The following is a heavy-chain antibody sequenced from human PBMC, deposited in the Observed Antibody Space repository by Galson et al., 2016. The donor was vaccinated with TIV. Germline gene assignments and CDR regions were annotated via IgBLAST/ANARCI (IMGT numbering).Heavy chain of an antibody. CDR3: AIHRGNMVARFGY. CDR1: GYSFTTYW. D-gene: IGHD5-12*01. J-gene: IGHJ4*02. Sequence: QSGAEVKKPGESLRISCKGSGYSFTTYWISWVRLMPGKGLEWMGKIDPRDSYTNDNTSLQGHVTISADKSINIAYLQWGSLKASESAMYYCAIHRGNMVARFGYWGQGTLVTVSS. CDR2: IDPRDSYT. V-gene: IGHV5-10-1*01.